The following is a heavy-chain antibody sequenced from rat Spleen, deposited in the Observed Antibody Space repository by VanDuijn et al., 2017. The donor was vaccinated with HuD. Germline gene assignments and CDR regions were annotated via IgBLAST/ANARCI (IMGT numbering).Heavy chain of an antibody. V-gene: IGHV2-32*01. J-gene: IGHJ4*01. CDR3: ARDGGIPWEGVMDA. CDR2: MWSDGDT. D-gene: IGHD1-11*01. CDR1: GFSLTSYN. Sequence: QVQLKESGPDLVQPSQTLSLTCTVSGFSLTSYNVHWVRQPPGKGLEWMGVMWSDGDTSYNSALKSRLSISRDTSKSQVFLKMSSLQTEDTATYYCARDGGIPWEGVMDAWGQGASVTVSS.